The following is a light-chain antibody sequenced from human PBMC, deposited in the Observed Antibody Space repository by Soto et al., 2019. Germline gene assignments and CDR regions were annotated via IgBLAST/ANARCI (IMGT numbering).Light chain of an antibody. CDR2: AAS. V-gene: IGKV1-17*03. J-gene: IGKJ5*01. CDR1: QGIGNY. Sequence: DIQMTQSPSAMSASVGDRVTITCRASQGIGNYLAWFQQKPGKVPQRLIYAASSLQSGVPSRFSGSGSRTEFTLTISSLQPEDLAVYYCLQHNSYPFTFGQGTRLEIK. CDR3: LQHNSYPFT.